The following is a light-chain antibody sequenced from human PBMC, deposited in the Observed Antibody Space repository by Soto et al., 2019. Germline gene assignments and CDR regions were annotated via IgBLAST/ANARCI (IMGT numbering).Light chain of an antibody. Sequence: QSALTQPVSVSASPGQSITISCAGTSSDIGRFDYVSWYQHHPGNAPKLVISAVSRRSSGISDRFSGSKSGNTATLTISGLQAEDEADYYCASYTTSPTQVFGGGTKVTVL. CDR2: AVS. J-gene: IGLJ3*02. CDR1: SSDIGRFDY. CDR3: ASYTTSPTQV. V-gene: IGLV2-14*01.